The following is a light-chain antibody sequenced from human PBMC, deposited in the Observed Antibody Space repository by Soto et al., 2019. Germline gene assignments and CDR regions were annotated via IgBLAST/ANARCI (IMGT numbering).Light chain of an antibody. CDR3: QHYNSYSWT. Sequence: DIQMTQSPSTLSASVGDRVTITCRASQSISTWLAWYQQKPGKAPNLLIYDASSLESGVPSRFSGSGSGTEFTLTISSLQPDDFASYYCQHYNSYSWTFGQGTKVDIK. CDR2: DAS. CDR1: QSISTW. V-gene: IGKV1-5*01. J-gene: IGKJ1*01.